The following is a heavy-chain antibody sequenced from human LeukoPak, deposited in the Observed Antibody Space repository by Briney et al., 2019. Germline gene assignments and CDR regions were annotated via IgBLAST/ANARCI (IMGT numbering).Heavy chain of an antibody. J-gene: IGHJ5*02. CDR3: ARHGGYAWNDIYFDR. CDR1: GYTFTSWS. Sequence: GESLKIPGKASGYTFTSWSIGWVGRLPGKGLEWMGIFYPVNSDTRYRPSFQGQVTISADRSISTAYLQWSSLTASGTAIYYCARHGGYAWNDIYFDRWGQGTLVTVSS. V-gene: IGHV5-51*01. CDR2: FYPVNSDT. D-gene: IGHD1-1*01.